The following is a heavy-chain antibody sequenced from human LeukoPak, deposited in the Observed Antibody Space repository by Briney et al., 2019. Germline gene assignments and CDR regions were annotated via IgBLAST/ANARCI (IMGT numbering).Heavy chain of an antibody. CDR3: ARDVGWDSSLVTTTRSDY. J-gene: IGHJ4*02. CDR1: GFTLTDNW. CDR2: IKQDGSVK. D-gene: IGHD2-21*02. V-gene: IGHV3-7*01. Sequence: GGSLRLSCEASGFTLTDNWMSWVRQAPGKGLEWLANIKQDGSVKYYVDSVEGRFTISRDNAKNSLFLQMNSLRAEDTAVYYCARDVGWDSSLVTTTRSDYWGQGTLVTVSS.